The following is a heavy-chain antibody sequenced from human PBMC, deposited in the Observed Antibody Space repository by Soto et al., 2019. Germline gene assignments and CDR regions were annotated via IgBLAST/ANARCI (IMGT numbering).Heavy chain of an antibody. D-gene: IGHD1-26*01. CDR3: ARNRTGALFDY. CDR1: GQSIRSGSY. Sequence: ETLSLTCGVSGQSIRSGSYWGWIRQPPGKGLQWIGSVYHSGSTHYNPSLRSRVTISVDTSKNYFSLRLTSVTAADTAIYYCARNRTGALFDYWGQGAPVTVSS. CDR2: VYHSGST. V-gene: IGHV4-38-2*01. J-gene: IGHJ4*02.